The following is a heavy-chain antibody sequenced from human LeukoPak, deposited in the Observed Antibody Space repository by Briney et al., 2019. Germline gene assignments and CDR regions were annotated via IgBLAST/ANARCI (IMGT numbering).Heavy chain of an antibody. Sequence: SGGSLRLPCAASGFTVSSNYMSWVRQAPGKGLEWVSVIYSGGSTYYADSVKGRFTISRDNSKNTLYLQMNSLRAEDTAVYYCASRNYYDSSGLLDYWGQGTLVTVSS. D-gene: IGHD3-22*01. CDR3: ASRNYYDSSGLLDY. CDR2: IYSGGST. CDR1: GFTVSSNY. J-gene: IGHJ4*02. V-gene: IGHV3-53*01.